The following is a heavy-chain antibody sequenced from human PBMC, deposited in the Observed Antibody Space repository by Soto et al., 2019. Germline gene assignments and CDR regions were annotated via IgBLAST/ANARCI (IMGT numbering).Heavy chain of an antibody. V-gene: IGHV4-30-4*01. D-gene: IGHD7-27*01. CDR3: ARGPDGDKVDY. Sequence: QVQLQESGPGLVEPSQTLSLTCPVSGGSISSADYYWSWIRQPPGKGLEWIGHIYDSGSTYSNPSLKSRVTISLDTSRNQFSLKLSSVTAADTAVYYCARGPDGDKVDYWGQGTLVTVSS. J-gene: IGHJ4*02. CDR2: IYDSGST. CDR1: GGSISSADYY.